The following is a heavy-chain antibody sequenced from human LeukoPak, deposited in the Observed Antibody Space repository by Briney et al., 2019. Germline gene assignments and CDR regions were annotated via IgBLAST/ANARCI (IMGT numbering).Heavy chain of an antibody. D-gene: IGHD3-22*01. Sequence: ASVKVSCKASGYTFTSYDINWVRQATGQGLEWMGWMNPNSGNTGYAQKFQGRVTITRNTSISTAYMELSSLRSEDTAVYYCAREALSSGYYQRFLDYWGQGTLVTVSS. V-gene: IGHV1-8*03. J-gene: IGHJ4*02. CDR1: GYTFTSYD. CDR3: AREALSSGYYQRFLDY. CDR2: MNPNSGNT.